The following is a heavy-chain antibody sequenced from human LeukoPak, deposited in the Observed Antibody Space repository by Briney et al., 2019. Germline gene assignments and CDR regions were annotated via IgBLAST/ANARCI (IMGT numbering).Heavy chain of an antibody. J-gene: IGHJ6*03. CDR3: AREGYRGYYYMDV. V-gene: IGHV1-69*05. D-gene: IGHD3-10*01. Sequence: GASVKVSCKASGGTFSSYAISWVRQAPGQGLEWMGGIIPIFGTANYAQKLQGRVTMTTDTSTSTAYMELRSLGSDDTAVYYCAREGYRGYYYMDVWGKGTTVTVSS. CDR2: IIPIFGTA. CDR1: GGTFSSYA.